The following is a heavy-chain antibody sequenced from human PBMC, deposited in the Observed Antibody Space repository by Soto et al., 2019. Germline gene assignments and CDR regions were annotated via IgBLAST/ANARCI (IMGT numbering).Heavy chain of an antibody. D-gene: IGHD1-1*01. CDR2: ISYSGST. CDR3: ARSTTIRPTFDY. V-gene: IGHV4-39*01. Sequence: TSETLSLTCTVSGVSISSSSYYWVWIRQPPGKGLEWIGTISYSGSTYYRPSLKSQITISVDTSKNQFSLNLSSVTAADTAVYYCARSTTIRPTFDYWGQGTLVTVSS. J-gene: IGHJ4*02. CDR1: GVSISSSSYY.